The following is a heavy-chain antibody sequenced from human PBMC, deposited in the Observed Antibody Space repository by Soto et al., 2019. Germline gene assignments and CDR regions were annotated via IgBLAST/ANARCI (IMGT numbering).Heavy chain of an antibody. CDR2: INHSGST. CDR1: GGSFSGYY. V-gene: IGHV4-34*01. CDR3: ARRWLLGHYYYYGMDV. J-gene: IGHJ6*02. D-gene: IGHD3-22*01. Sequence: PXGTMYHTYAVYGGSFSGYYWSWIRQPPGKGLEWIGEINHSGSTNYNPSLKSRVTISVDTSKNQFSLKLSSVTAADTAVYYCARRWLLGHYYYYGMDVWGQGTTVTVSS.